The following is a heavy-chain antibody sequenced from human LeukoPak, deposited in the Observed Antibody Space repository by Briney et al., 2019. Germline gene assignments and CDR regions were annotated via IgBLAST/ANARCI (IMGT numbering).Heavy chain of an antibody. CDR2: IRQDGSVK. D-gene: IGHD1-26*01. Sequence: PGGSLRLSCEASAFSFSGYWMNWVRQAPGKGLEWVANIRQDGSVKNYVDSVKGRFTISRDNARNSLYLQMNSLRVEDTAVYYRARDPVGAPYYDSWGQGTLVSVSS. J-gene: IGHJ4*02. V-gene: IGHV3-7*01. CDR1: AFSFSGYW. CDR3: ARDPVGAPYYDS.